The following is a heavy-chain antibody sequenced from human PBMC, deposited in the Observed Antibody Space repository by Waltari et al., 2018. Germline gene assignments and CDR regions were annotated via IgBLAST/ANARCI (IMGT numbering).Heavy chain of an antibody. CDR1: GGTFRRYA. V-gene: IGHV1-69*05. CDR3: ARGKPRGAYSSSYDAFDI. J-gene: IGHJ3*02. D-gene: IGHD6-13*01. Sequence: QVQLVQSGAEVKKPGSSVQVYCKASGGTFRRYAISWVRQAPGQGLEWMGGIIPIFGTANDAQKFQGRVTITTDESTSTAYMELSSLRSEDTAVYYCARGKPRGAYSSSYDAFDIWGQGTMVTVSS. CDR2: IIPIFGTA.